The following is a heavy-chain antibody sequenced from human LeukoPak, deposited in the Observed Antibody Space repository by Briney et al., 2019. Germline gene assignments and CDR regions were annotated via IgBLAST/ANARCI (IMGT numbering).Heavy chain of an antibody. D-gene: IGHD3-10*01. V-gene: IGHV3-23*01. CDR2: IIGTSSYT. CDR1: GFTFSDYV. CDR3: AKGSNFYASGSHFDV. J-gene: IGHJ4*02. Sequence: GGSLRLSCVASGFTFSDYVMYWVRQVPGKGLEGFLGIIGTSSYTYSADFVKGRFTISRDNSMNTLWLQMNSLRVEDTAIYYCAKGSNFYASGSHFDVWGQGTLVTVSS.